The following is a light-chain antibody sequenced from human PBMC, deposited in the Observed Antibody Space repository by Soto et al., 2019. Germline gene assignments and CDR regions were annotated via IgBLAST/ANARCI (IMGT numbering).Light chain of an antibody. CDR1: QSVSSN. V-gene: IGKV3-15*01. J-gene: IGKJ1*01. CDR2: GAS. CDR3: QQYNNWWT. Sequence: EIVMTQSPATLSVSPGERATLSCRASQSVSSNLAWYQQKPGQAPRLLIYGASTRSTGIPARFSGSGSGTEFTLTISSLQSEDFAVYYCQQYNNWWTFGQGTTVEIK.